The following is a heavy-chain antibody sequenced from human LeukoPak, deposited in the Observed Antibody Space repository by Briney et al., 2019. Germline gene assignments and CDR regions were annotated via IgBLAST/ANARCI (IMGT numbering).Heavy chain of an antibody. V-gene: IGHV4-61*02. J-gene: IGHJ4*02. Sequence: SQTLSLSCSVSGVSVRSGSYYWSWIRQPAGEGLQWIGCIYSSGKTYYNPSLNSRATISVDSSKNQFSLRLSSVTAADTAVYYCARAADYYDSSGYFFDSWGQGTLVTVSS. CDR3: ARAADYYDSSGYFFDS. D-gene: IGHD3-22*01. CDR1: GVSVRSGSYY. CDR2: IYSSGKT.